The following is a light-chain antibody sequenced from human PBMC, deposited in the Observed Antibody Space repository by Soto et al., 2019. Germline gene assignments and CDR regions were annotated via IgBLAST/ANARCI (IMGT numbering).Light chain of an antibody. CDR3: QQRSNWPLVT. Sequence: EIVLTQSPAPLSLSPGERATLSCRASQGVSSYLAWYQQKPGQAPRLLIYDASNTATGIPARFSGSGSGTDFTLTISSLEPEDFAVYYCQQRSNWPLVTFGGGTKVEIK. J-gene: IGKJ4*01. V-gene: IGKV3-11*01. CDR1: QGVSSY. CDR2: DAS.